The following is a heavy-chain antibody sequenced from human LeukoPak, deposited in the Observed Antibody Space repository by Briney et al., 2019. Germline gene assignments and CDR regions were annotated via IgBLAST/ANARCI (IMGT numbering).Heavy chain of an antibody. D-gene: IGHD3-10*01. CDR1: GYTFTSYA. CDR3: ARVVEGYYGSGSYATSFDP. Sequence: ASVKVSCKASGYTFTSYAMHWVRQAPGQRLEWMGWINAGNGNTKYSQKFQGRVTITRDTSASTAYMGLSSLRSEDTAVYYCARVVEGYYGSGSYATSFDPWGQGTLVTVSS. V-gene: IGHV1-3*01. CDR2: INAGNGNT. J-gene: IGHJ5*02.